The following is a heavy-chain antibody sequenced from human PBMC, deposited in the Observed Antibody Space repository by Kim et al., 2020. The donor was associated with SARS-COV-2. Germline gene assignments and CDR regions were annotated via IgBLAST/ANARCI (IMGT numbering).Heavy chain of an antibody. CDR1: GYTLTELS. CDR2: FDPEDGET. V-gene: IGHV1-24*01. CDR3: ATDQVGATLPYYYYGMDV. Sequence: ASVKVSCKVSGYTLTELSMHWVRQAPGKGLEWMGGFDPEDGETIYAQKFQGRVTMTEDTSTDTAYMELSSLRSEDTAVYYCATDQVGATLPYYYYGMDVWGQGTTVTVSS. J-gene: IGHJ6*02. D-gene: IGHD1-26*01.